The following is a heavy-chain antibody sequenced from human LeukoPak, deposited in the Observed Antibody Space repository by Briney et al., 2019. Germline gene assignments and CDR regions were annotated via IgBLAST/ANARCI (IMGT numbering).Heavy chain of an antibody. CDR3: ARNPRYYSDTSGYYPFDH. CDR2: IIPMSGRT. CDR1: GGTLSTSA. J-gene: IGHJ4*02. Sequence: ASVKVSCKTSGGTLSTSAINWVRQAPGQGLEWMGGIIPMSGRTNYAQKFQGRVTITTDESTSTAYMELRSLRSEDTAVYYCARNPRYYSDTSGYYPFDHWGQGTLVTVSS. D-gene: IGHD3-22*01. V-gene: IGHV1-69*05.